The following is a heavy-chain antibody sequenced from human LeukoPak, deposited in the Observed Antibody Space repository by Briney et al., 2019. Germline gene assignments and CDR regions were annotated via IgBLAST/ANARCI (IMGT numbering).Heavy chain of an antibody. CDR2: IYYSGST. CDR3: ARDRGTTGDYFDY. V-gene: IGHV4-31*03. CDR1: GGSISSGGYY. D-gene: IGHD3-16*01. Sequence: PSQTLSLTCTVSGGSISSGGYYWSWIRQHPGKGLEWTRYIYYSGSTYYNPSLKSRVTISVDTSKNQFSLKLSSVTAADTAVYYCARDRGTTGDYFDYWGQGTLVTVSS. J-gene: IGHJ4*02.